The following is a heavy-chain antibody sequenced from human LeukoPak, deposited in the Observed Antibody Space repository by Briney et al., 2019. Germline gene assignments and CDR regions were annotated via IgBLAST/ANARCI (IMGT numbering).Heavy chain of an antibody. CDR2: KYYSGST. CDR1: GVSINTCCYY. Sequence: PSETLSLTCDVSGVSINTCCYYWTWIRQPPGKGLEWIGYKYYSGSTRYNSSLRSRLTIALDSSKNQFSLRLTSVTAADTAVYYCARGRSYGFDFDSWGPGTLVIVSS. J-gene: IGHJ4*02. D-gene: IGHD5-18*01. CDR3: ARGRSYGFDFDS. V-gene: IGHV4-61*01.